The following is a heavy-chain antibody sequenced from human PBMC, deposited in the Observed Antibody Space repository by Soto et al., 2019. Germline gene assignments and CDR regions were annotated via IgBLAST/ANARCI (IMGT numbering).Heavy chain of an antibody. J-gene: IGHJ4*02. D-gene: IGHD3-9*01. Sequence: QVQLVESGGGVVQPGRSLRLSCAAYGFTFTKFAMHWFRRAPGKGLEWVAVISYDGSENNYADSVKGRFTISRDNSKNTLYLQMNSLRAEDTAVYYCARDRDEILTGYHDYWGQGTLVTVSS. V-gene: IGHV3-30-3*01. CDR2: ISYDGSEN. CDR1: GFTFTKFA. CDR3: ARDRDEILTGYHDY.